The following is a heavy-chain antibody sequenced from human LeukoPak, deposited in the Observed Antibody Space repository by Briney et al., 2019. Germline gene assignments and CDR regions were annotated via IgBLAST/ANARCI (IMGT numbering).Heavy chain of an antibody. V-gene: IGHV3-30*18. CDR2: ISYDGSNK. CDR3: AKAGYLSVASQQLTDY. J-gene: IGHJ4*02. CDR1: GFTFSSYG. D-gene: IGHD6-13*01. Sequence: GGSLRLSCAASGFTFSSYGMHWVRQAPGKGLEWVAVISYDGSNKYYADSVKGRFTISRDNSKNTLYLQMNSLRAEDTAVYYCAKAGYLSVASQQLTDYWGQGTLVTVSS.